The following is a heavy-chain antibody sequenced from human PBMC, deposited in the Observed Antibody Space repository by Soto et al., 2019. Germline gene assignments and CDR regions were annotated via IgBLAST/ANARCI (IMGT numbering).Heavy chain of an antibody. V-gene: IGHV4-39*01. CDR3: ARRKNIAGGDFDY. Sequence: QLQLQESGPGLVEPSETLSLTCTVYGGSITSNSYHWGWIRQPPGKGLEWIGTIYYSVSTYLNPSLDSSRVTISVDTSKNQFSLDLGSVTAADTAVYYWARRKNIAGGDFDYWGQGILVTVSS. CDR2: IYYSVST. CDR1: GGSITSNSYH. J-gene: IGHJ4*02. D-gene: IGHD1-26*01.